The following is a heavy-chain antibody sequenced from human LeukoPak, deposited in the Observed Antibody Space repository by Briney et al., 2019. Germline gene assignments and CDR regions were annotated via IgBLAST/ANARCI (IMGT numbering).Heavy chain of an antibody. V-gene: IGHV4-4*07. Sequence: PSETLSLTCTVSGGSISSYYWSWIRQPAGKGLEWIGRIYTSGSTNFNPSLKNRVTMSVDTSKNQFSLKLSSVTAADTAVYYCARGSVWGSYPNWFDPWGQGTPVTVSS. D-gene: IGHD3-16*02. CDR2: IYTSGST. CDR1: GGSISSYY. J-gene: IGHJ5*02. CDR3: ARGSVWGSYPNWFDP.